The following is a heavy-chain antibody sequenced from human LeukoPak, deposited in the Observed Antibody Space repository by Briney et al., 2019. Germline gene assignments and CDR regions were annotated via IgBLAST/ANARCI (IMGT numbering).Heavy chain of an antibody. Sequence: GESLKISCAASGFTFSSYAMSWVRQAPGKGLEWVSAISGSGGSTYYADSVKGRFTISRDNSKNTLYLQMNSLRAEDTAVYYCAKVEKSLWFGLLNYWGQGTLVTVSS. CDR1: GFTFSSYA. V-gene: IGHV3-23*01. CDR3: AKVEKSLWFGLLNY. CDR2: ISGSGGST. D-gene: IGHD3-10*01. J-gene: IGHJ4*02.